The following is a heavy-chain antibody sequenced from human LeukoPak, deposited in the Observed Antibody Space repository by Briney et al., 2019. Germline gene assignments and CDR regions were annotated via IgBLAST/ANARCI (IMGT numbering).Heavy chain of an antibody. V-gene: IGHV4-30-4*01. J-gene: IGHJ4*02. CDR1: GGSISSGDYY. Sequence: PSQTLSLTCTVSGGSISSGDYYWSWIRQPPGKGLERIGYIYYSGSTYYNPSLKSRVTISVDTSKNQFSLKLSSVTAADTAVYYCARDGVGGLYYFDYWGQGTLVTVSS. D-gene: IGHD4-23*01. CDR3: ARDGVGGLYYFDY. CDR2: IYYSGST.